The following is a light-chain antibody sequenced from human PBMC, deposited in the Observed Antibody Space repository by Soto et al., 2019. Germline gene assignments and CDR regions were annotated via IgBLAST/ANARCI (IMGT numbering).Light chain of an antibody. V-gene: IGKV3-15*01. CDR2: GAS. J-gene: IGKJ1*01. Sequence: ETVMTQSPAILSVSPGERATLSCRASQSVNSDLAWYQQKPGQALRLPIYGASTRATGIPATFSGSGSGTEFTLTISSLESEDFAVYYCHQYDNWPETFGQGTKVEI. CDR1: QSVNSD. CDR3: HQYDNWPET.